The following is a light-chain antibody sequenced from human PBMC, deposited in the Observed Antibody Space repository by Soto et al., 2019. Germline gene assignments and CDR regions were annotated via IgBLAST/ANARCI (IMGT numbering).Light chain of an antibody. V-gene: IGKV3-20*01. CDR3: QQYGRSPFS. Sequence: EIVLTQSPATLSLSPGERATLSCRASQSVGTSYLAWYQQRPGQAPRLLISGSPTRAAGIPDRFSGSGSGTEFTLTITRLEPEDFAVYYCQQYGRSPFSFGPGTKVDF. J-gene: IGKJ3*01. CDR2: GSP. CDR1: QSVGTSY.